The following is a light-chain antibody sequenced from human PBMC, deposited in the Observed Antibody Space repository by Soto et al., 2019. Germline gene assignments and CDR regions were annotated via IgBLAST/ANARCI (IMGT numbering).Light chain of an antibody. J-gene: IGKJ1*01. CDR1: QSISSY. CDR3: QQRYSTPRT. CDR2: AAS. Sequence: DNQMTQSPSSLSASVGDRVTITCRASQSISSYLNWYQQKPGKAPKLLIYAASSLQSGVPSRFSGSGSVTDFTLTISSLQPEDFATYYCQQRYSTPRTFGQGTKVDIK. V-gene: IGKV1-39*01.